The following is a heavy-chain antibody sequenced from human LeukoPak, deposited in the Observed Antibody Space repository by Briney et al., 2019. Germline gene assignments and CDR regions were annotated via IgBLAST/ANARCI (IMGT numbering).Heavy chain of an antibody. J-gene: IGHJ4*02. CDR2: ISGSGST. V-gene: IGHV3-23*01. CDR3: AQSKHWPALDY. Sequence: PGGSLRLSCAASGFTFRSYAMTWVRPAPGKGLEWVSEISGSGSTYYADSVRGRFTISRDNSKNTLYLQMNSLRAEDTAVYYCAQSKHWPALDYWGQGTLVTVSS. CDR1: GFTFRSYA. D-gene: IGHD1-1*01.